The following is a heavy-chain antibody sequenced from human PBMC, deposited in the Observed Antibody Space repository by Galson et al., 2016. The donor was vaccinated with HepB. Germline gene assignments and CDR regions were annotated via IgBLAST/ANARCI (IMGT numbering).Heavy chain of an antibody. J-gene: IGHJ6*02. CDR1: GFTFSSYA. CDR2: ISGSGGST. V-gene: IGHV3-23*01. CDR3: AKDLRFLEWLFFDSYYYYGMDV. Sequence: SLRLSCAASGFTFSSYAMSWVRQAPGKGLEWVSAISGSGGSTYYADSVKGRFTISRDNSKNTLYLQMNSLRAEDTAVYYCAKDLRFLEWLFFDSYYYYGMDVWGQGTAVTVSS. D-gene: IGHD3-3*01.